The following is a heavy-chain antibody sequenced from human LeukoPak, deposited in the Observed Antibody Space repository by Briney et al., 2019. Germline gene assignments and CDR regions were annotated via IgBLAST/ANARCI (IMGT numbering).Heavy chain of an antibody. V-gene: IGHV3-48*01. J-gene: IGHJ6*03. CDR2: ISSSSSTI. CDR3: AKLWFGESPEVYYYYYYMDV. D-gene: IGHD3-10*01. CDR1: GFTFSSYS. Sequence: PGGSLRLSCAASGFTFSSYSMNWVRQAPGKGLEWVSYISSSSSTIYYADSVKGRFTISRDNAKNSLYLQMNSLRAEDTAVYYCAKLWFGESPEVYYYYYYMDVWGKGTTVTVSS.